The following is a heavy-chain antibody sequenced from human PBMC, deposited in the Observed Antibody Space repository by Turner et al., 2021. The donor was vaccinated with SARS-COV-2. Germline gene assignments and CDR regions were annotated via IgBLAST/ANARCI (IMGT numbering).Heavy chain of an antibody. CDR2: ISGSGGRT. CDR1: GFTFSSYA. D-gene: IGHD5-12*01. Sequence: EVQLLEAGGGLVQPGGSLRLSCSASGFTFSSYALSWVRQAPGKGLGWVSAISGSGGRTYYADSVKGRFTISRDNSKNTLYLQMNSLRAEDTAVYYCAKGPDIVATIWGTLFSGTFDYWGQGTLVTVSS. V-gene: IGHV3-23*01. CDR3: AKGPDIVATIWGTLFSGTFDY. J-gene: IGHJ4*02.